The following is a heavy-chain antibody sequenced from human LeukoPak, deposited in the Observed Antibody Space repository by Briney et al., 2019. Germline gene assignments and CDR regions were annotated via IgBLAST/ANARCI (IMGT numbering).Heavy chain of an antibody. CDR2: ISYDGSNK. V-gene: IGHV3-30*04. CDR3: ARGGGID. J-gene: IGHJ4*02. D-gene: IGHD3-10*01. Sequence: RGSLRLSCAASGFTFSSYAMHWVRQAPGKGLEWVAVISYDGSNKYYADSVKGRFTISRDNSKNTLYLQMNSLRAEDTAVYYCARGGGIDWGQGTLVTVSS. CDR1: GFTFSSYA.